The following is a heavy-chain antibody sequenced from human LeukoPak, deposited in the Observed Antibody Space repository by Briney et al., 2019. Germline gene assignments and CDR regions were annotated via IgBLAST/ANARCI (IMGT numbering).Heavy chain of an antibody. J-gene: IGHJ3*02. D-gene: IGHD3-22*01. Sequence: LGESLKISCKGSGYSFTSYWIGWVRQMPGKGLEWMGIIYPGDSDTRYSPSFQGQVTISADKSISTAYLQWSSLKASDTAMYYCARPDYYDSSGYYYVAAFDIWGQGTMVTVSS. CDR3: ARPDYYDSSGYYYVAAFDI. CDR2: IYPGDSDT. V-gene: IGHV5-51*01. CDR1: GYSFTSYW.